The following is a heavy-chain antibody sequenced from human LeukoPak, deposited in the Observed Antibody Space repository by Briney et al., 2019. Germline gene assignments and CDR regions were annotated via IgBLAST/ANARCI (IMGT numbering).Heavy chain of an antibody. CDR3: ARASITIFGDPFDY. V-gene: IGHV3-21*01. D-gene: IGHD3-3*01. J-gene: IGHJ4*02. CDR2: ISSSSSYI. CDR1: GFTFSSYG. Sequence: GGSLRLSCAASGFTFSSYGMNWVRQAPGKGLEWVSSISSSSSYIYYADSVKGRFTISRDNAKNSLYLQMNSLRAEDTAVYYCARASITIFGDPFDYWGQGTLVTVSS.